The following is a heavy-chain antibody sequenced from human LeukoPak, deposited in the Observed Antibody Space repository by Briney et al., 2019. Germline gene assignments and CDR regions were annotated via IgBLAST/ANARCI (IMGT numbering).Heavy chain of an antibody. J-gene: IGHJ4*02. CDR1: GGTFSSYA. CDR3: ARGGMSGPPFDY. V-gene: IGHV1-69*06. Sequence: SVKVSCKASGGTFSSYAISWVRQAPGQGLEWMGRIIPIFGTANYAQKFQGRVTITADKSTSTACMELSSLRSEDTAVYYCARGGMSGPPFDYWGQGTLVTVSS. D-gene: IGHD3-3*01. CDR2: IIPIFGTA.